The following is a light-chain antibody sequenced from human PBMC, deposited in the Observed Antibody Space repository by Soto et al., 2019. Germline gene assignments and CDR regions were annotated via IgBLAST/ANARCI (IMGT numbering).Light chain of an antibody. CDR2: DAS. V-gene: IGKV3-11*01. CDR1: QSVSSY. CDR3: QQRSNWPL. Sequence: EIVLTQSPATLSSSPRARATLSCTASQSVSSYLAWYQQKPGQAPRLLIYDASNRATGIPARFSGSGAGTDFTLTISSLEPEDFAVYCCQQRSNWPLFGQGTKLEIK. J-gene: IGKJ2*01.